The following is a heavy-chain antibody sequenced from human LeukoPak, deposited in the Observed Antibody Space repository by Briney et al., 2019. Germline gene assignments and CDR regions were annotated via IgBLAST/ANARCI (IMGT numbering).Heavy chain of an antibody. CDR1: GYTFTSYG. J-gene: IGHJ6*02. V-gene: IGHV1-18*01. D-gene: IGHD1-26*01. Sequence: ASVKVSCKASGYTFTSYGISWVRQAPGQGREWMGWISAYNGNTNYAQKLQGRVTMTTDTSTSTAYMELRSLRSDDTAVYYCAKDSLYYQGSGSSHYYYGMDVWGQGTTVTVSS. CDR2: ISAYNGNT. CDR3: AKDSLYYQGSGSSHYYYGMDV.